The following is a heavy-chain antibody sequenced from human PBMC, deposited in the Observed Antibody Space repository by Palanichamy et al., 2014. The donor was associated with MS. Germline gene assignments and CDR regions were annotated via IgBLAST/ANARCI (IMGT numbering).Heavy chain of an antibody. CDR1: GFTFSSYS. Sequence: EVQPVESGGGLVKPGGSLRLSCAASGFTFSSYSMNWVRQAPGKELEWVSSISSSSRYIYYADSVKGRFTISRDNAKNSLYLQMNSLRAEDTAVYYCARDKPVAATHSPFDPWGQGTLVTVSS. J-gene: IGHJ5*02. CDR3: ARDKPVAATHSPFDP. CDR2: ISSSSRYI. D-gene: IGHD2-15*01. V-gene: IGHV3-21*01.